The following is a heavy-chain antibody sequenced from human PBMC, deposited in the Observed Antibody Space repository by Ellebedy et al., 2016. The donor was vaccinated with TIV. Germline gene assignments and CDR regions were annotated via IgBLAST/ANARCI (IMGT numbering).Heavy chain of an antibody. Sequence: GESLKISCKGSGYSFTSYWIGWVRQMPGKGLEWMGIIYPGDSDTRYSPSFQGQVTISADKSISTAYLQWSSLKASDTAMYYCASVRGYSYGYYYFDYWGQGTLVTVSS. J-gene: IGHJ4*02. CDR3: ASVRGYSYGYYYFDY. CDR1: GYSFTSYW. CDR2: IYPGDSDT. D-gene: IGHD5-18*01. V-gene: IGHV5-51*01.